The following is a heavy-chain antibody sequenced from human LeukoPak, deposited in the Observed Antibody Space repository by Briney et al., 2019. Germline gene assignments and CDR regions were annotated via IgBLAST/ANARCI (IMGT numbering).Heavy chain of an antibody. J-gene: IGHJ5*02. CDR2: IIPMFDTP. Sequence: GASVKVSCKASGGTFSRNAINWVRQAPGQGLEWMGGIIPMFDTPNYAQKFQGRVTITADESTTTAYMELSRLTSNDTAVYYCARRDTSRLNNWFDPWGQGTLVTVSS. D-gene: IGHD2-2*01. CDR3: ARRDTSRLNNWFDP. V-gene: IGHV1-69*13. CDR1: GGTFSRNA.